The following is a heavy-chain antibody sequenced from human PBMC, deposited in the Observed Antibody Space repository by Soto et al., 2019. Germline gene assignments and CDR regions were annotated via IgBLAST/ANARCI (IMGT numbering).Heavy chain of an antibody. V-gene: IGHV4-4*07. CDR2: NFARGSP. J-gene: IGHJ6*02. D-gene: IGHD3-9*01. CDR1: GGSISSPY. Sequence: SETLSLTCTVSGGSISSPYWRWIRQPAGKGLERIGRNFARGSPSYYPSLKVRVSISLDTSKNQLSLKLTSVTAADTAIYYCARDSYFDISTGYYFGFDVWGQGTTVTVSS. CDR3: ARDSYFDISTGYYFGFDV.